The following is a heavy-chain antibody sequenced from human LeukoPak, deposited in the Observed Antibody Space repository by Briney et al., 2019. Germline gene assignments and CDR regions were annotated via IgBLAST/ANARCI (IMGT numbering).Heavy chain of an antibody. CDR3: ARGIRIAAAGTVGNDC. D-gene: IGHD6-13*01. J-gene: IGHJ4*02. V-gene: IGHV1-2*02. Sequence: ASVKVSCKASGFTFTGYYMHWVRQAPGQGLEWMGWINPNSGGTNYAQKFQGRVTMTRDTSISTAYMELSRLRSDDTAVYYCARGIRIAAAGTVGNDCWGQGTLVTVSS. CDR1: GFTFTGYY. CDR2: INPNSGGT.